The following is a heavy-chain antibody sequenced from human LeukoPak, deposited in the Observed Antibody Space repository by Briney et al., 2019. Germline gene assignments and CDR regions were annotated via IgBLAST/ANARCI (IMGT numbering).Heavy chain of an antibody. V-gene: IGHV3-30*03. CDR2: ISYDGSNK. Sequence: GGSLRLSCAASGFTFSNAWMNWVRQAPGKGLEWVAVISYDGSNKYYADSVKGRFTISRDNSKDTLYLQMNSLRAEDTAVYYCARESRDSGSYYVYWGQGTLVTVSS. D-gene: IGHD1-26*01. CDR3: ARESRDSGSYYVY. CDR1: GFTFSNAW. J-gene: IGHJ4*02.